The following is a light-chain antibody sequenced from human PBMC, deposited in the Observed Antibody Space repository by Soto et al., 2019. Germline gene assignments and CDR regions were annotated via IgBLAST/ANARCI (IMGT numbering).Light chain of an antibody. V-gene: IGKV1-5*01. CDR3: QQYNSYSKT. J-gene: IGKJ1*01. CDR2: DAS. Sequence: DIQMTQSPSTLSASLGDRFTITCRASQSISSWLAWYQQKPGKAPKLLIYDASSLESGVPSRFSGSGSGTEFTLTISSLQPDDFATYYCQQYNSYSKTFGQGTKVDIK. CDR1: QSISSW.